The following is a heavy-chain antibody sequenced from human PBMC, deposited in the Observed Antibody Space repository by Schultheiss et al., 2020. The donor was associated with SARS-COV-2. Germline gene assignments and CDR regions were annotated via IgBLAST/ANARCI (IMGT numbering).Heavy chain of an antibody. CDR2: ISYSGTT. CDR1: GGSFSGYY. CDR3: ARDGFDEYSSSSGMDV. Sequence: SETLSLTCAVYGGSFSGYYWSWIRQPPGKGLQWIGYISYSGTTNYNPSLKSRVTISVDTSKNQLSLQLSSVTAADTAVYYCARDGFDEYSSSSGMDVWGQGTTVTVSS. V-gene: IGHV4-59*01. J-gene: IGHJ6*02. D-gene: IGHD6-6*01.